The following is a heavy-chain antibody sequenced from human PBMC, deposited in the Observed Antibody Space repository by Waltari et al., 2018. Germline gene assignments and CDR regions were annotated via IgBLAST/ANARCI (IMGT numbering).Heavy chain of an antibody. D-gene: IGHD6-13*01. Sequence: QVQLQQWGAGLLKPSETLSLTCAVYGGSFSGYYWSWTRQPPGKGLEWIGEINHSGSTNYNPSLKSRVTISVDTSKNQFSLKLSSVTAADTAVYYCAKIGSSHDAFDIWGQGTMVTVSS. CDR3: AKIGSSHDAFDI. V-gene: IGHV4-34*01. J-gene: IGHJ3*02. CDR2: INHSGST. CDR1: GGSFSGYY.